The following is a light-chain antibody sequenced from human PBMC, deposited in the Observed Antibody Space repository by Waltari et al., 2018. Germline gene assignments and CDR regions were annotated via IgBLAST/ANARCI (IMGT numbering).Light chain of an antibody. V-gene: IGKV3-15*01. Sequence: TVVTQSPATLSVSPGERATLSCRTSQTIGRSLAWYQQKPGQAPRLVIYGASIRATGIPARFSGSGSETEFALTISGLQSEDFAVYYCQQYNNWPPGTFGQGTKVEI. CDR1: QTIGRS. CDR3: QQYNNWPPGT. CDR2: GAS. J-gene: IGKJ1*01.